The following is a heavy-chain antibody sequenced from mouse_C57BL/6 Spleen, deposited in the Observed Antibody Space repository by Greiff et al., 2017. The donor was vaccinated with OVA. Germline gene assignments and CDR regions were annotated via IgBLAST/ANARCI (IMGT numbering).Heavy chain of an antibody. CDR2: IYPGSGNT. Sequence: QVQLQQSGAELVRPGASVKLSCKASGYTFTDYYINWVKQRPGQGLEWIARIYPGSGNTYYNEKFKGKATLTAEKSSSTAYMQLSSLTSEDSAVYFCARTGIYYYGSSYDYWGQGTTLTVSS. V-gene: IGHV1-76*01. D-gene: IGHD1-1*01. CDR3: ARTGIYYYGSSYDY. J-gene: IGHJ2*01. CDR1: GYTFTDYY.